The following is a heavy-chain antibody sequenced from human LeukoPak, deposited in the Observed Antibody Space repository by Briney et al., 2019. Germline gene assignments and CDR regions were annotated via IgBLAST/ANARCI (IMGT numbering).Heavy chain of an antibody. CDR2: IIPIFGTA. Sequence: SVKVSCKASGGTFSSYAISCVRQAPGQGLEWMGGIIPIFGTANYAQKFQGRVTITADKSTSTAYMELSSLRSEDTAVYYCAGLHSGYDRRDYWGQGTLVTVSS. D-gene: IGHD5-12*01. V-gene: IGHV1-69*06. CDR3: AGLHSGYDRRDY. CDR1: GGTFSSYA. J-gene: IGHJ4*02.